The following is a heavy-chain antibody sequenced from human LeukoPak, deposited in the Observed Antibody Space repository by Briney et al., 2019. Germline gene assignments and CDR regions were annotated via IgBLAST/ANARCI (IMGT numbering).Heavy chain of an antibody. CDR1: GFTFDDYA. D-gene: IGHD6-6*01. Sequence: PGGSLRLSCAASGFTFDDYAMHWVRQAPGKGLEWVSYISDSSNVTHYADSVKGRFTISRDNSKNTLYLQINSLRAEDMAVYYCAKGGNGSSVLDVWGKGTTVTVSS. CDR2: ISDSSNVT. J-gene: IGHJ6*04. CDR3: AKGGNGSSVLDV. V-gene: IGHV3-48*01.